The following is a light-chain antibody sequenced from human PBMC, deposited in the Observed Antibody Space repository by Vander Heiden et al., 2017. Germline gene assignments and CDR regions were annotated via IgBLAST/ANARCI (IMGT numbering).Light chain of an antibody. CDR3: QQLNSYTFT. CDR1: QGISSY. CDR2: AAS. Sequence: DLQLTQSPSFLSASLGDRVTLTCRASQGISSYLAWYQQKPGKAPKLLIYAASTLKSGVPSRFSGSGSVTAFTLTISSPQPEDFATYYSQQLNSYTFTFGHGTKVDIK. V-gene: IGKV1-9*01. J-gene: IGKJ3*01.